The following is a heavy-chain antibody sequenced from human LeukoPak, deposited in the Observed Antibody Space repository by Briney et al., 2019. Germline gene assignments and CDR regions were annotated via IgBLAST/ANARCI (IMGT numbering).Heavy chain of an antibody. CDR2: ISAYNGNT. D-gene: IGHD3-9*01. J-gene: IGHJ4*02. CDR3: ARVSMDYDILTGYSPYSFDY. V-gene: IGHV1-18*01. CDR1: GGTFSSYA. Sequence: SCKASGGTFSSYAISWVRQAPGQGLEWMGWISAYNGNTNYAQKLQGRVTMTTDTSTSTAYMELRSLRSDDTAVYYCARVSMDYDILTGYSPYSFDYWGQGTLVTVSS.